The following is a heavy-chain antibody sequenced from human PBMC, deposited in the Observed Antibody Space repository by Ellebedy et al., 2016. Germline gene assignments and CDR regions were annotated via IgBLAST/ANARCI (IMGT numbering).Heavy chain of an antibody. V-gene: IGHV3-74*01. CDR3: AKDWVGTVPDALDI. CDR2: IRGDGESR. Sequence: GESLKISXAASGFTFTSYWMHWVCQAPGKGLMWVSHIRGDGESRNYADSVKGRFTISRDNARNTLYLHMSSLRAEDTAVYYCAKDWVGTVPDALDIWGQGTMVTVSS. J-gene: IGHJ3*02. D-gene: IGHD2-21*02. CDR1: GFTFTSYW.